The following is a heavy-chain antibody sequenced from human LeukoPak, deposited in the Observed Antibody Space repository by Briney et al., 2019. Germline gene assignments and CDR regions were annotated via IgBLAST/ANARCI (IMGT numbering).Heavy chain of an antibody. J-gene: IGHJ4*02. Sequence: SETLSLTCIVSGASISSSPLYWGWFRQPPGKGLEWVGSFYYGESSNYNPSLYSRVTISVDTSQTQFFLRLSSVTAEDTAMYYCATHPRANNGWDLSDYWGQGILVTVSS. CDR1: GASISSSPLY. CDR2: FYYGESS. V-gene: IGHV4-39*01. CDR3: ATHPRANNGWDLSDY. D-gene: IGHD3-16*02.